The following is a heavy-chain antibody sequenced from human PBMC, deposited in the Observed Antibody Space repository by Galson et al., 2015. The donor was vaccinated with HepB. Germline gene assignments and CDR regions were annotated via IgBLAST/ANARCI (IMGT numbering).Heavy chain of an antibody. CDR3: ARGYSEYYGMDV. CDR2: INAGNGNT. J-gene: IGHJ6*02. D-gene: IGHD2-21*01. Sequence: SVKVSCKASGYTFTSYAMHWVRQAPGQRLEWMGWINAGNGNTKYSQKFQGRVTITRDTSASTAYMELGSLRSEDTAVYYCARGYSEYYGMDVWGQGTTVTVSS. CDR1: GYTFTSYA. V-gene: IGHV1-3*01.